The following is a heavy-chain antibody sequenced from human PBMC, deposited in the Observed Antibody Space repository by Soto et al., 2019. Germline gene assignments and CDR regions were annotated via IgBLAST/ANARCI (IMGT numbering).Heavy chain of an antibody. CDR3: ARDTSHYFDH. CDR2: ITPYNGKP. J-gene: IGHJ4*02. Sequence: QVHLVQSGAEVKKPGASVKVSCEASGYTFITYGISWVRQAPGQGLAWMGWITPYNGKPNYAQKVQDRVTMTTDTSAGTAYLELRSLRSDDSAVYYCARDTSHYFDHWRQGTLVTVSS. V-gene: IGHV1-18*01. CDR1: GYTFITYG. D-gene: IGHD2-2*01.